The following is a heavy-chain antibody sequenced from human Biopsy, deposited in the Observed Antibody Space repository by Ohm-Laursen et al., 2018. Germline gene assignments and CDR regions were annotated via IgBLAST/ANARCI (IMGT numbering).Heavy chain of an antibody. Sequence: SDTLSLTCTVSGDSVTKYYWSWIRQPAGKGLEWIGRIYPGGSANYNPSLKSRVTMSVDTSRKQLPLRLRSVTAADTAMYYCASVVLGPTNDAFDLWGQGTMVVVSS. D-gene: IGHD3-22*01. CDR1: GDSVTKYY. J-gene: IGHJ3*01. CDR2: IYPGGSA. CDR3: ASVVLGPTNDAFDL. V-gene: IGHV4-4*07.